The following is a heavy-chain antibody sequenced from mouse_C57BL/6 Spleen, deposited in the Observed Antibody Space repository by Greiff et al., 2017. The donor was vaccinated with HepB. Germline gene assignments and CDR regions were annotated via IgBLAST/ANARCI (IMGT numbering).Heavy chain of an antibody. CDR1: GYAFSSSW. V-gene: IGHV1-82*01. J-gene: IGHJ2*01. Sequence: VQLQQSVPELVKPGASVKISCKASGYAFSSSWMNWVKQRPGQGLEWIGRIYPGDGDTKYNGKFKGKATLTADKSSSTAYMQLSSLTSEDSAVYFCARELANWDVPFDYWGQGTTLTVSS. CDR3: ARELANWDVPFDY. CDR2: IYPGDGDT. D-gene: IGHD4-1*01.